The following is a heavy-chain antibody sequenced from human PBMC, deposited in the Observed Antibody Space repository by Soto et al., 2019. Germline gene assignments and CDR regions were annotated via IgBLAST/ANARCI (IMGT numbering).Heavy chain of an antibody. CDR1: GYTFTSYG. J-gene: IGHJ4*02. Sequence: ASVKVSCKASGYTFTSYGLNWVRQAPGQGLEWMGWISAYNGNTNYADSVKGRFTISRDNSKNTLYLQMNSLRAEDTAVYYCAKDDPAGPFYWGQGTLVTVS. D-gene: IGHD6-13*01. CDR2: ISAYNGNT. CDR3: AKDDPAGPFY. V-gene: IGHV1-18*01.